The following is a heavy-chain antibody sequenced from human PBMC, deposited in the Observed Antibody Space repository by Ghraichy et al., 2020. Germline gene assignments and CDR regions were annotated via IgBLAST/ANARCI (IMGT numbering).Heavy chain of an antibody. CDR3: ARDFSSTPSMDV. CDR2: IYSGGST. Sequence: GESLNISCAASGFTVSSNYMTWVRQAPGKGLEWVSVIYSGGSTYYADSVKGRFTISRDNSKKTVYLQMNSLRAEDTAVYYCARDFSSTPSMDVWGKGTTVTVSS. J-gene: IGHJ6*03. D-gene: IGHD2-2*01. CDR1: GFTVSSNY. V-gene: IGHV3-53*01.